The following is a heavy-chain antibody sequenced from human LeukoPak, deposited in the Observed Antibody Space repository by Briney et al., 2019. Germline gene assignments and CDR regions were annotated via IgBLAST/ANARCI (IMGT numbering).Heavy chain of an antibody. CDR1: GFTFSDFY. V-gene: IGHV3-11*01. J-gene: IGHJ4*02. D-gene: IGHD2-2*01. CDR3: AREASCSSTTCYFDY. Sequence: SGGSLRLSCAASGFTFSDFYMSWIRQAPGKGLEWLSAISVSGSTITYAASVKGRVTVSRDDAKNTVVLHILSLRAADTAVYYCAREASCSSTTCYFDYWGQGTLVTVSS. CDR2: ISVSGSTI.